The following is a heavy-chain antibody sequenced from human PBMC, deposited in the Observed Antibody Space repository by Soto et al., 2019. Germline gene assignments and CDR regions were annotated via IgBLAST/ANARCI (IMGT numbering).Heavy chain of an antibody. J-gene: IGHJ6*02. CDR2: IYPGDSDT. CDR3: SRSGRNGYYGMDV. D-gene: IGHD1-26*01. CDR1: GYSFTTWW. Sequence: GESLKISCKGSGYSFTTWWIGWVRQMPGKGLEWMGVIYPGDSDTRYSPSFQGQVTISADKSINTAYLQWSSLRASDTAVYFCSRSGRNGYYGMDVWGQGTTVTVSS. V-gene: IGHV5-51*01.